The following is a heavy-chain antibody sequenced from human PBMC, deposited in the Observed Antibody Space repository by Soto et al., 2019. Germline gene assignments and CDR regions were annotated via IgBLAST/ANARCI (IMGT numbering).Heavy chain of an antibody. D-gene: IGHD3-16*01. J-gene: IGHJ4*02. CDR3: AKDRRAGGNSAFYFDF. CDR1: GFKFSNYA. V-gene: IGHV3-23*01. CDR2: ISATGGGT. Sequence: GGSLRLSCAASGFKFSNYAMSWVRQAPGKGLEWVSLISATGGGTYYADSVKGRFTISRDNSHNTLYLQVHSLTAEDTAVYYCAKDRRAGGNSAFYFDFWCQGAQVTVS.